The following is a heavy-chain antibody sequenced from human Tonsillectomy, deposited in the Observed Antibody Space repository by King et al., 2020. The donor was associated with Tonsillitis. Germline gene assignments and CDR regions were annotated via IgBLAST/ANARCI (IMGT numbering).Heavy chain of an antibody. Sequence: VQLVESGAEVKKPGASVNVSCKASGYTFTSYYIHWVRQAPGQGLEWMGIINPTGGSTNYAQKFQGRVTMTRETSTSTVYMELTSLRSEDTAVYYCARDRTITLVRGVNYYYYGMDVWGQGTTVTVSS. CDR1: GYTFTSYY. D-gene: IGHD3-10*01. CDR3: ARDRTITLVRGVNYYYYGMDV. V-gene: IGHV1-46*01. CDR2: INPTGGST. J-gene: IGHJ6*02.